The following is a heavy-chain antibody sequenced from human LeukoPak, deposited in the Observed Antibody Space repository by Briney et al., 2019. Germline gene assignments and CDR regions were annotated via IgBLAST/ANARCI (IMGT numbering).Heavy chain of an antibody. J-gene: IGHJ4*02. D-gene: IGHD6-19*01. Sequence: GGSLRLSCAASGFTFSSYSMNWVRQAPGKGLEWVSSISSSSSYIYYADSVKGRFTISRDNAKNPLYLQMNSLRAEDTAVYYCARPAVAGTFDYWGQGTLVTVSS. CDR1: GFTFSSYS. CDR2: ISSSSSYI. V-gene: IGHV3-21*01. CDR3: ARPAVAGTFDY.